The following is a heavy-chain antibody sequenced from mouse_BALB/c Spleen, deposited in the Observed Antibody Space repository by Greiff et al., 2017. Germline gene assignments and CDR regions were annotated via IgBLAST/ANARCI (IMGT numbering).Heavy chain of an antibody. J-gene: IGHJ1*01. V-gene: IGHV1-15*01. Sequence: QVQLQQSGAELVRPGASVTLSCKASGYTFTDYEMHWVKQTPVHGLEWIGAIDPETGGTAYNQKFKGKATLTADKSSSTAYMELRSLTSEDSAVYYCARRYYGSSLLLYFDVWGAGTTVTVSS. D-gene: IGHD1-1*01. CDR3: ARRYYGSSLLLYFDV. CDR1: GYTFTDYE. CDR2: IDPETGGT.